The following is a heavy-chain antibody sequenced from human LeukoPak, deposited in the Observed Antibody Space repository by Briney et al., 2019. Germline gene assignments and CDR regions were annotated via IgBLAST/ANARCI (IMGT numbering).Heavy chain of an antibody. J-gene: IGHJ3*02. CDR2: IYPGDSDT. Sequence: GESLQISCKGSGYGFTNYWIGWVRQMPGKGLEWMGIIYPGDSDTTYSPSFQGQVTISADKSISAAYLQWSSLKASDTAMYYCASPGYCTSTTCLSRGFAFDIWGQGTMVTVSS. CDR3: ASPGYCTSTTCLSRGFAFDI. CDR1: GYGFTNYW. D-gene: IGHD2-2*01. V-gene: IGHV5-51*01.